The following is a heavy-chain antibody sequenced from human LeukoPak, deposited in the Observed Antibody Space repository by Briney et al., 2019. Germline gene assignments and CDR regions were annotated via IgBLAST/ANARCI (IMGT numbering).Heavy chain of an antibody. J-gene: IGHJ4*02. V-gene: IGHV3-30-3*01. D-gene: IGHD2-2*01. CDR2: MSYDGSNK. CDR1: GFTFSSYA. CDR3: ARGGIYCSSTSCAFPMGGY. Sequence: GGSLRLSCAASGFTFSSYAMHWVRQAPGKGLEWVAVMSYDGSNKYYADSVKGRFTISRDNSKNTLYLQMNSLRAEDTAVYYCARGGIYCSSTSCAFPMGGYWGQGTLVTVSS.